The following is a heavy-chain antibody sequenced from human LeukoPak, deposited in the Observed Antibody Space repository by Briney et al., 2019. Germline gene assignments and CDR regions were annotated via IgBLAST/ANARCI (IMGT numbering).Heavy chain of an antibody. CDR3: ARDSKVGATDPYFDY. CDR1: GFSFSDVY. D-gene: IGHD1-26*01. V-gene: IGHV3-11*06. CDR2: ISSSGSST. Sequence: GGSLRLSCAASGFSFSDVYMSWIRQAPGKGLEWVSYISSSGSSTKYADSVEGRFTISRDNAKNSLYLQMNSLRAGDTAVYYCARDSKVGATDPYFDYWGQGTLVTVSS. J-gene: IGHJ4*02.